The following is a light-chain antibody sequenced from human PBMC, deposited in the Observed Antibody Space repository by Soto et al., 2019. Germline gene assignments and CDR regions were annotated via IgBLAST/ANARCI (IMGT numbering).Light chain of an antibody. CDR2: DVS. CDR3: QQYGTSLVT. J-gene: IGKJ2*01. Sequence: TQSPSTVSASVGDGVTITCRASQSISTWLAWYQQKPGQAPRLLIYDVSSRATGIPDRFSGGGSGTDFTLTISRLEPEDFAVYYCQQYGTSLVTFAQGTKLEIK. V-gene: IGKV3-20*01. CDR1: QSISTW.